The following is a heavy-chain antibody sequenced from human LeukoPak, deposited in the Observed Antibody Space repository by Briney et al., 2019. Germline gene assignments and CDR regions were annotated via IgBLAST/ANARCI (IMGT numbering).Heavy chain of an antibody. CDR3: AKELRYSGSSDY. D-gene: IGHD6-6*01. CDR2: ISGSGGST. CDR1: EFTFSSYA. V-gene: IGHV3-23*01. J-gene: IGHJ4*02. Sequence: GGSLRLSCTASEFTFSSYAMNWVRQAPGKGLEWVSAISGSGGSTYYADSVKGRFTVSRDNSRNTLYLQMNSLRVEDTAVYYCAKELRYSGSSDYWGQGTLVTLSS.